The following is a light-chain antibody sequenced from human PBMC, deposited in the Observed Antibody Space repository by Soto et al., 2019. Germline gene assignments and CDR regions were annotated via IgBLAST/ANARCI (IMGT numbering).Light chain of an antibody. Sequence: QSVLTQPASVSGSPGQSITISCTGTSRDVGAYDYVSWYLQYPDKAPQLLIYYVDHRRSGVSSHFSGSKSGNTASLTISVLQAEGEGDYYCCSYADGSIYFFGTGTKVTVL. CDR1: SRDVGAYDY. CDR3: CSYADGSIYF. J-gene: IGLJ1*01. V-gene: IGLV2-14*03. CDR2: YVD.